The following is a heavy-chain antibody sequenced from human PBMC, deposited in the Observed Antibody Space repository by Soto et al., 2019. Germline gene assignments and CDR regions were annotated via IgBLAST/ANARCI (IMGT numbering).Heavy chain of an antibody. D-gene: IGHD3-22*01. J-gene: IGHJ5*02. CDR2: IYYSGST. CDR3: ARNESGSSTNWFDP. V-gene: IGHV4-39*01. Sequence: PSETLSLTCTVSGDSISSNNYYWGWIRQPPGKGLEWIGSIYYSGSTHYNPSLKSRVTISVDTSKNQFSLKLTSVTAADTAVYYCARNESGSSTNWFDPWGQGTLVTVSS. CDR1: GDSISSNNYY.